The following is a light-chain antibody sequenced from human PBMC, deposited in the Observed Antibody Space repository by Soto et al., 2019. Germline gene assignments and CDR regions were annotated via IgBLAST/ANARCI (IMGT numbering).Light chain of an antibody. CDR1: QSVDSAF. CDR3: QQYASSLT. Sequence: EIVLTQSPGSLSLSLGERATLSCRASQSVDSAFFAWYQQKHGQPPRLLMYGASRRDTGIPDRFSGSGSGTDFTLTISRLEPEDFAVYYCQQYASSLTFGQGTKVEI. J-gene: IGKJ1*01. V-gene: IGKV3-20*01. CDR2: GAS.